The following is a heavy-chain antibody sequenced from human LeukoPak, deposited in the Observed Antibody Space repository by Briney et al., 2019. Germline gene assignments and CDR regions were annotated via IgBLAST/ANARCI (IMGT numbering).Heavy chain of an antibody. J-gene: IGHJ4*02. CDR2: ISSRSVYI. D-gene: IGHD4-17*01. CDR1: GFTFSSYS. CDR3: AGSRTTVTKDPLDS. Sequence: GGSLRLSCAASGFTFSSYSMNWVRQAPGKGLEWVSAISSRSVYIYSADSVRGRFTISRDDAENSLLLQMNSLRAEDTAVYYCAGSRTTVTKDPLDSWGQGTLVTVSS. V-gene: IGHV3-21*01.